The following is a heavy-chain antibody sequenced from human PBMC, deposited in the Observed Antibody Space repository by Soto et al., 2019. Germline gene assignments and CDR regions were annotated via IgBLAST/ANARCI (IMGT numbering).Heavy chain of an antibody. CDR2: INYSGST. D-gene: IGHD1-20*01. J-gene: IGHJ6*02. V-gene: IGHV4-59*02. CDR1: GGSVSNYY. CDR3: ARXAPRYRIRDYNYHSLDF. Sequence: SETLSLTCTVSGGSVSNYYWTWIRQPPGKGLEWISYINYSGSTDHSPSLKSRVTISLDTSKNQFSLRLISVTAADTAVYYCARXAPRYRIRDYNYHSLDFWGQGTTVTVSS.